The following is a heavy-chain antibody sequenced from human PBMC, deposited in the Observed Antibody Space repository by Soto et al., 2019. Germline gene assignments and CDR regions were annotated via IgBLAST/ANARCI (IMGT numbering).Heavy chain of an antibody. CDR1: GFTVSTNY. Sequence: GGSVRLSCAASGFTVSTNYMNWVRQAPGKGLEWVSVIHGDGTTYYADSVKGRFTISRDSSKNTLYLQMNSLRDEDTAVYHCVKGYWKGDVWGQGATVTVSS. V-gene: IGHV3-53*01. CDR2: IHGDGTT. D-gene: IGHD1-1*01. J-gene: IGHJ6*02. CDR3: VKGYWKGDV.